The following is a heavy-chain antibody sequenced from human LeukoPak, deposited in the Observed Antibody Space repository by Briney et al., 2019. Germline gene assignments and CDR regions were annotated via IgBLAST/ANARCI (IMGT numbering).Heavy chain of an antibody. Sequence: ASVKVSCKASGGTFSSYAISWVRQAPGQGLEWMGLINPSGGSTSYAQKFQGRVTMTRDTSTSTVYMELSSLRSEDTAVYYCASGRYYLVYWGQGTLVTVSS. CDR1: GGTFSSYA. CDR2: INPSGGST. V-gene: IGHV1-46*01. J-gene: IGHJ4*02. CDR3: ASGRYYLVY. D-gene: IGHD2-8*01.